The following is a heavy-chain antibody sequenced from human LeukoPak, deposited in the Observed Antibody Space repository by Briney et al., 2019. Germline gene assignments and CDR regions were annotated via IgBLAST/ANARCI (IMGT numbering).Heavy chain of an antibody. CDR2: INHSGST. D-gene: IGHD3-22*01. V-gene: IGHV4-34*01. J-gene: IGHJ3*02. CDR1: GGSFSGYY. CDR3: EGRGYYYDSSGYYLDAIEDI. Sequence: SETLSLTCAVYGGSFSGYYWSWIRQPPGKGLEWIGEINHSGSTNYNPSLKSRVTISVDTSKNQFSLKLSSVTAADTAVYYCEGRGYYYDSSGYYLDAIEDIWGQGTMVTVSS.